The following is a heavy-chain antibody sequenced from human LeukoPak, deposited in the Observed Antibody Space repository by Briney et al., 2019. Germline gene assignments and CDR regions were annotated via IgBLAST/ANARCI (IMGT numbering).Heavy chain of an antibody. V-gene: IGHV3-23*01. J-gene: IGHJ4*02. CDR3: AKDHEYYYDSSGYYYPYYFDY. D-gene: IGHD3-22*01. CDR2: ISGSGGST. Sequence: GGSLRLSCAASGFTFSSSAMSWVRQAPGKGLEWVSAISGSGGSTYYADSVKGRFTISRDNSKNTMYLQMNSLRAEDAAVYYCAKDHEYYYDSSGYYYPYYFDYWGQGTLVTVSS. CDR1: GFTFSSSA.